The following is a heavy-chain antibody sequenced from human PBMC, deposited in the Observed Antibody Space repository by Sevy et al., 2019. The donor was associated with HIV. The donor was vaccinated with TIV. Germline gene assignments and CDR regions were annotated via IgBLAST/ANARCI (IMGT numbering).Heavy chain of an antibody. CDR3: AKDWALYCSGGSCYEGLDY. Sequence: GGSLRLSCAASGFTCSSYGMHWVRQAPGKGLEWVAVISYDGSNKYYADSVKGRFTISRDNSKNTLYLQMNSLRAEDTAVYYCAKDWALYCSGGSCYEGLDYWGQGTLVTVSS. CDR1: GFTCSSYG. J-gene: IGHJ4*02. V-gene: IGHV3-30*18. CDR2: ISYDGSNK. D-gene: IGHD2-15*01.